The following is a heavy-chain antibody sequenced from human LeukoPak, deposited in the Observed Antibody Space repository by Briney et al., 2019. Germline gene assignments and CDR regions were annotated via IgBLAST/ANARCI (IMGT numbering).Heavy chain of an antibody. Sequence: GGSLRLSRAASGFTFSTYSMNWVRQAPGKGLKWVSSISSSSTYIYYADSVKGRFSISRDNAKNSLYLQMNSLRAEDTAVYYCALTTVSEGFDYWGQGTLVTVSS. V-gene: IGHV3-21*01. CDR2: ISSSSTYI. CDR3: ALTTVSEGFDY. J-gene: IGHJ4*02. D-gene: IGHD4-17*01. CDR1: GFTFSTYS.